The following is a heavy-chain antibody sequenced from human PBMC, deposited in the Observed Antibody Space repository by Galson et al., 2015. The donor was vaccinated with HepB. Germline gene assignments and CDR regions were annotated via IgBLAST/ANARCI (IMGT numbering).Heavy chain of an antibody. J-gene: IGHJ5*02. D-gene: IGHD3-16*02. CDR2: ISSNGGST. CDR1: GFIFSSYA. CDR3: VKDASRTFGGVIISNWFDP. V-gene: IGHV3-64D*06. Sequence: SLRLSCAASGFIFSSYAVHWVRQAPGKGLEYVSAISSNGGSTYYADSVKGRFTISRDNSKNTLYLQMSSLRAEDTAVYYCVKDASRTFGGVIISNWFDPWGQGTLVTVSS.